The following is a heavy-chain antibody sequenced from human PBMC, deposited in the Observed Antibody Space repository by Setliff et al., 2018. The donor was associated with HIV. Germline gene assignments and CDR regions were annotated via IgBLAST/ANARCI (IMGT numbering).Heavy chain of an antibody. Sequence: GGSLRLSCVASGFTFSNAWMTWVRQGPGKGLEWVGRISSKFDGGTTDYAAFVRGRFTFSRDDSKNTLYLQMNSLKAEDTAVYYCAKDGRNYNIDYWGQGTLVTVSS. J-gene: IGHJ4*02. CDR2: ISSKFDGGTT. CDR3: AKDGRNYNIDY. D-gene: IGHD4-4*01. V-gene: IGHV3-15*01. CDR1: GFTFSNAW.